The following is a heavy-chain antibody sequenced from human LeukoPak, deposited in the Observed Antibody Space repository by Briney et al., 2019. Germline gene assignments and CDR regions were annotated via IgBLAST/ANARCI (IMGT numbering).Heavy chain of an antibody. D-gene: IGHD1-26*01. CDR3: ARDPPSGIVGASFDY. CDR1: GFTFSRYA. Sequence: PGRTLRLSCVASGFTFSRYAMHWVRQAPGKGLEWVAVISYDGRNEYYADSVKGRFTISRDNSKNTLYLQVNSLRAEDTAVFYCARDPPSGIVGASFDYWGQGTLVTVSS. J-gene: IGHJ4*02. V-gene: IGHV3-30*04. CDR2: ISYDGRNE.